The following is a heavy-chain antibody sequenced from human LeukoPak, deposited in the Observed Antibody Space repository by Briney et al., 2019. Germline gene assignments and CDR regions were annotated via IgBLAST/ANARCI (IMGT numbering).Heavy chain of an antibody. Sequence: GGSLRLSCAASGFTFSTYWMHWVRQAPGKGLVWVSRIDSDGSSTSYADSVKGRFTISRDNSKNTLYLQMNSLRAEDTAVYYCAKVGYGSDTYYFDYWGQGTLVTVSS. CDR1: GFTFSTYW. CDR3: AKVGYGSDTYYFDY. V-gene: IGHV3-74*01. J-gene: IGHJ4*02. CDR2: IDSDGSST. D-gene: IGHD3-10*01.